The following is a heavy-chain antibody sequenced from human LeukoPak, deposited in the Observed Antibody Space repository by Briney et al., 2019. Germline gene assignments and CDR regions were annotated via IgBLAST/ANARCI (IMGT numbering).Heavy chain of an antibody. CDR3: ASHYYDSSGYYFFFDY. CDR2: IYYSGST. CDR1: GGSISSSSYY. J-gene: IGHJ4*02. Sequence: PSETLSLTCTVSGGSISSSSYYWGWIRQPPGKGLEWIGSIYYSGSTYYNPSLKSRVTISVDTSKNQFSLKLSSVTAADTAVYYCASHYYDSSGYYFFFDYWGQGTPVTVSS. D-gene: IGHD3-22*01. V-gene: IGHV4-39*01.